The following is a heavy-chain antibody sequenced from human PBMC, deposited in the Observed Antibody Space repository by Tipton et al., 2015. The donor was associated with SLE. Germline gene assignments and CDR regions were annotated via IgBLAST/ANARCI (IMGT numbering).Heavy chain of an antibody. CDR2: IYYSGST. D-gene: IGHD2-15*01. CDR3: ARDRCSGGSCYLGAFDI. Sequence: TLSLTCAVSGGSIISGCYYWSWIRQHPGKGLGWIGFIYYSGSTYSNPPRKRHGTRSDDAPKNSFSLKLSSVPAAGTAVYYCARDRCSGGSCYLGAFDIWGQGTMVTVSS. J-gene: IGHJ3*02. CDR1: GGSIISGCYY. V-gene: IGHV4-31*11.